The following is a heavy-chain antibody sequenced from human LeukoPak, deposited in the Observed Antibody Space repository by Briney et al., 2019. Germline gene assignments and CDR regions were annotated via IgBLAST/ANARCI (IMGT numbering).Heavy chain of an antibody. CDR3: ARGPSLVRGVFDAFDI. CDR2: INAGNGNT. D-gene: IGHD3-10*01. CDR1: GYTFTSYA. J-gene: IGHJ3*02. V-gene: IGHV1-3*01. Sequence: ASVKVSCKASGYTFTSYAMHWVRQAPGQRLEWMGWINAGNGNTKYSQKFQGRVTITRDTSASTAYMELSSLRSEDTAVYYCARGPSLVRGVFDAFDIWGQGTMVTVSS.